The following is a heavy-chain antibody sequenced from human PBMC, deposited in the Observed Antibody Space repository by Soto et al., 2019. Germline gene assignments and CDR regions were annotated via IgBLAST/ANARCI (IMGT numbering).Heavy chain of an antibody. V-gene: IGHV1-2*02. CDR1: GDTFTGYY. CDR2: INPNSGGT. CDR3: ARGRTGTTSYFDY. D-gene: IGHD1-1*01. Sequence: ASVKACCKAPGDTFTGYYLHWVRQAPGQGLEWMGWINPNSGGTNYAQKFQGRVTMTRDTSISTAYMELSRLRSDDTAVYYWARGRTGTTSYFDYWGQGKLVTVSS. J-gene: IGHJ4*02.